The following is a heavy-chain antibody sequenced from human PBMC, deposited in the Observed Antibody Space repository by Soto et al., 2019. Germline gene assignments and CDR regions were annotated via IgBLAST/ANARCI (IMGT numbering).Heavy chain of an antibody. CDR3: ARARYYDSSGNSYYFDY. CDR1: GFTFSSYV. V-gene: IGHV3-33*01. Sequence: GGSLRLSCAASGFTFSSYVMHWVRQAPGKGLEWVAVIWYDGSNKYYADSVKGRFTISRDNSKNTLYLQMNSLRAEDTAVYYCARARYYDSSGNSYYFDYWGQGTLVTVSS. CDR2: IWYDGSNK. D-gene: IGHD3-22*01. J-gene: IGHJ4*02.